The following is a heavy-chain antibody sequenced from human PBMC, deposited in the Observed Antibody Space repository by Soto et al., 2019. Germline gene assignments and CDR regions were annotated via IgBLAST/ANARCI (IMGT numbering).Heavy chain of an antibody. J-gene: IGHJ4*02. V-gene: IGHV3-21*01. D-gene: IGHD2-2*01. CDR3: ARVGGGVVVVPGANRGDF. Sequence: EVQLVESGGGLVKPGGSLRLSCAASGFTFSTYSMSWVRQAPGKGLEWVSSISPSSTYIHYADSVKGRFTISRDNAEKSLDLQMNSLGAEDTAVYYCARVGGGVVVVPGANRGDFWGQGTLVTVSS. CDR2: ISPSSTYI. CDR1: GFTFSTYS.